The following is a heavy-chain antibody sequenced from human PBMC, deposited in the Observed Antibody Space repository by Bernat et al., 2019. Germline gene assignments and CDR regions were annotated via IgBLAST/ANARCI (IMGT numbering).Heavy chain of an antibody. D-gene: IGHD5-12*01. CDR2: ISAYNGNT. CDR1: GYTFTSYG. CDR3: ARLESYSGYDQGEDYFDY. Sequence: QVQLVQSGAEVKKPGASVKVSCKASGYTFTSYGISWVRQAPGQGLEWMGWISAYNGNTNYAQKLQGRVTMTTDTSTSTAYMELRSLRSDDTAVYYCARLESYSGYDQGEDYFDYWGQGTLVTVSS. V-gene: IGHV1-18*01. J-gene: IGHJ4*02.